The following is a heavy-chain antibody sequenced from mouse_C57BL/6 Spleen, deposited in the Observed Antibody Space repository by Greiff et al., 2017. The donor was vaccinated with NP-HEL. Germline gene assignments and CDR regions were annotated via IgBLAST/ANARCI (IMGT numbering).Heavy chain of an antibody. Sequence: VQLQQSGPELVKPGASVKISCKASGYTFTDYYMNWVKQSHGQSLEWIGDINPNNGGTSYNQKFKGKATLTVDKSSSTAYMELRSLASEDSAVYYCARSGDSYFDYWGQGTTLTVSS. CDR3: ARSGDSYFDY. D-gene: IGHD3-1*01. J-gene: IGHJ2*01. V-gene: IGHV1-26*01. CDR2: INPNNGGT. CDR1: GYTFTDYY.